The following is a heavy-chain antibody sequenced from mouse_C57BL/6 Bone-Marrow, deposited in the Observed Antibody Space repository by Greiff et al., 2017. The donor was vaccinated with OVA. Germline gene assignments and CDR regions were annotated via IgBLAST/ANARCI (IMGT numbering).Heavy chain of an antibody. CDR3: ARQGYYGSSPLAY. Sequence: EVMLVESGGDLVKPGGSLKLSCAASGFTFSSYGMSWVRQTPDKRLEWVATISSGGSYTYYPDSVKGRFTISRDNAKNTLYLQMSSLKSEDTAMYYCARQGYYGSSPLAYWGQGTLVTVSA. D-gene: IGHD1-1*01. CDR2: ISSGGSYT. V-gene: IGHV5-6*02. CDR1: GFTFSSYG. J-gene: IGHJ3*01.